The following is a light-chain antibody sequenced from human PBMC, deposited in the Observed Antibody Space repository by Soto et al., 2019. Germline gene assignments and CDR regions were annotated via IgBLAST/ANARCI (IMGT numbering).Light chain of an antibody. J-gene: IGKJ1*01. CDR1: QNIRSR. Sequence: DFHMTRSPSTLSASVEDRVTITCRASQNIRSRLAWFQQKPGKAPKLLIYDASSLESGVPQRLSGSGSGTEFTLTISSLKTDDFSTYYCQQYHSYWTFGQGTKVDIK. CDR3: QQYHSYWT. CDR2: DAS. V-gene: IGKV1-5*01.